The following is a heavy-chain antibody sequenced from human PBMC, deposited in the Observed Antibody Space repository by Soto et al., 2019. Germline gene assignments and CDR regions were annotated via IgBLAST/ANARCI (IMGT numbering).Heavy chain of an antibody. Sequence: SGPTLVNPTQTLTLTCTFSGFSLTSGVVGVGWIRQPPGEALEWLALIYWNDERYYNPSLRNRLTITRDTSKNQVVLTMTNMDPVDTATYYCAHRLPGPSGYDVWGQGTTVTVS. CDR1: GFSLTSGVVG. D-gene: IGHD6-13*01. J-gene: IGHJ6*02. CDR2: IYWNDER. V-gene: IGHV2-5*01. CDR3: AHRLPGPSGYDV.